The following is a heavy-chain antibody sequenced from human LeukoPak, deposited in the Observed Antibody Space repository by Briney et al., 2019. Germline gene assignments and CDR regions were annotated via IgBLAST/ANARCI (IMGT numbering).Heavy chain of an antibody. CDR2: IYHSGST. V-gene: IGHV4-38-2*02. D-gene: IGHD3-22*01. Sequence: SETLSLTCTVSGYSISSGYYWGWIRQPPGKGLEWIGSIYHSGSTYYNPSLKSRVTISVDTSKNQFSLKLSSVTAADTAVYYCARDPGSYDSSGYTDYWGQGTLVTVSS. J-gene: IGHJ4*02. CDR3: ARDPGSYDSSGYTDY. CDR1: GYSISSGYY.